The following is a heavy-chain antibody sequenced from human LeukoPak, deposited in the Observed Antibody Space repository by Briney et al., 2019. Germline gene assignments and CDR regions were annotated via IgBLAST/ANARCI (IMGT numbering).Heavy chain of an antibody. CDR2: ISSSSSTI. D-gene: IGHD4-11*01. CDR1: GFTFSSYS. V-gene: IGHV3-48*01. Sequence: GGSLRLSCAASGFTFSSYSMNWVRQAPGKGLEWVSYISSSSSTIYYADSVKGRFTISRDNAKNSLYLQMNSLRAEDTAVYYCARAPHYSNYGPYYYGMDVWGQGTTVTVSS. J-gene: IGHJ6*02. CDR3: ARAPHYSNYGPYYYGMDV.